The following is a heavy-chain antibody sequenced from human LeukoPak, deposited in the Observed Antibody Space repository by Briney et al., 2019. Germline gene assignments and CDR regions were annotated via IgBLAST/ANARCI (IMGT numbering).Heavy chain of an antibody. CDR3: AKVPSSSWSYFDY. CDR2: ISGSGGST. Sequence: GGSPRLSCAASGFTFSSYAMSWVRQAPGKGLEWVSAISGSGGSTYYADSVKGRFTISRDNSKNTLYLQMNSLRAEDTAVYYCAKVPSSSWSYFDYWGQGTLVTVSS. D-gene: IGHD6-13*01. V-gene: IGHV3-23*01. CDR1: GFTFSSYA. J-gene: IGHJ4*02.